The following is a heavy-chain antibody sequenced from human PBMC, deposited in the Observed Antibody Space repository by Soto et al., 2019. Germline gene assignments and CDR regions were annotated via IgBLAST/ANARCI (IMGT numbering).Heavy chain of an antibody. CDR2: ISWNSGSI. CDR1: GFTFDDYA. D-gene: IGHD2-21*02. Sequence: EVQLVESGGGLVQPGRSLRLSCAASGFTFDDYAMHWVRQAPGKGLEWVSGISWNSGSIGYADSVKGRFTISRDNAKNSLYLQMNSLRAEDTALYYCAKDKVVTTPYYFDYWGQGTLVTVSS. V-gene: IGHV3-9*01. CDR3: AKDKVVTTPYYFDY. J-gene: IGHJ4*02.